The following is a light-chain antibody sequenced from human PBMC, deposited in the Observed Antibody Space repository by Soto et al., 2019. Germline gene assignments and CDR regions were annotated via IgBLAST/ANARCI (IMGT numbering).Light chain of an antibody. CDR3: SSYTSSSTPRYV. Sequence: QSVLTQPASVSGSPGQSITISCTGTSSDVGGYNYVSWYQQHPGKAPKLMIYDVSNRPSGVSNRFSGSKSGNTASLTISGLQAEDEADYYCSSYTSSSTPRYVFGTGTEVTDL. CDR1: SSDVGGYNY. J-gene: IGLJ1*01. CDR2: DVS. V-gene: IGLV2-14*01.